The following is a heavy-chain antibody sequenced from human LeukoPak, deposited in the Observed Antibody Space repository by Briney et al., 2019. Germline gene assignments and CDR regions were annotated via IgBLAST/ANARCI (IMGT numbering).Heavy chain of an antibody. D-gene: IGHD3-22*01. V-gene: IGHV5-51*01. CDR2: IYPGDSDT. J-gene: IGHJ4*02. CDR1: GYSFTHHW. CDR3: ARHRYYYDSSGYGD. Sequence: GESPKISCKGSGYSFTHHWMGWVRQMPGKGLEWMGIIYPGDSDTRYSPSFQGQVTISADKSISTAYLQWSSLKASDTAMYYCARHRYYYDSSGYGDWGQGTLVTVSS.